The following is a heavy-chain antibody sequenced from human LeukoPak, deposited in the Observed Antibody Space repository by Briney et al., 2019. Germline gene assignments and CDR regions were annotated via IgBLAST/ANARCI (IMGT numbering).Heavy chain of an antibody. V-gene: IGHV5-51*01. CDR1: GYSFTTYW. CDR2: IYPGDSDT. J-gene: IGHJ6*02. CDR3: ARRGVSYGMDV. D-gene: IGHD5/OR15-5a*01. Sequence: GESLKISCKGSGYSFTTYWIGWVRQMPGKGLEWVGIIYPGDSDTRYSPSFQGQVTISADKSISSAYLQWSSLKASDTAIYYCARRGVSYGMDVWGQGTTVTVSS.